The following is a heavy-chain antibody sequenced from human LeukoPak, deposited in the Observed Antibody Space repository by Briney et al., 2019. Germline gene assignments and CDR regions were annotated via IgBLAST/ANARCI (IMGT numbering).Heavy chain of an antibody. CDR3: ARDLWFGELFQPFDY. V-gene: IGHV3-21*01. J-gene: IGHJ4*02. CDR1: GFTFSSYS. D-gene: IGHD3-10*01. Sequence: GGSLRLSCAASGFTFSSYSMNWVRQAPGKGLEWVSSISSSSSSYIYYADSVKGRFTISRDNAKNSLYLQMNSLRAEDTAVYYCARDLWFGELFQPFDYWGQGTLVTVSS. CDR2: ISSSSSSYI.